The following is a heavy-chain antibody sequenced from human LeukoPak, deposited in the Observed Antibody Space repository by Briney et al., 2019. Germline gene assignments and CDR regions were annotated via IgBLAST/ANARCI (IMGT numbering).Heavy chain of an antibody. CDR2: IIPIFGTA. D-gene: IGHD2-21*02. Sequence: GSSVKVSXKASGGTFSSYAISWVRQAPGQGLEWMGGIIPIFGTANYAQKFQGRVTITADESTSTAYMELSSLRSEDTAVYYCAREEAYCGGDCSANYWGQGTLVTVSS. CDR1: GGTFSSYA. J-gene: IGHJ4*02. V-gene: IGHV1-69*01. CDR3: AREEAYCGGDCSANY.